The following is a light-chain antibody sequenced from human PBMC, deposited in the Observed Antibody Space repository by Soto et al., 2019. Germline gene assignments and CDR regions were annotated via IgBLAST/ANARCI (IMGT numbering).Light chain of an antibody. CDR1: QSVDNY. CDR3: QQYNDWRRT. V-gene: IGKV3-15*01. CDR2: GAS. J-gene: IGKJ1*01. Sequence: ILMTQSPDTLSVSLGQRVTLSCRASQSVDNYLAWYQQSPGQSPRLLIYGASTKATGVPARFSGSGSGTDVTLTIASLQTEDLAVYYCQQYNDWRRTFGPGTKVELK.